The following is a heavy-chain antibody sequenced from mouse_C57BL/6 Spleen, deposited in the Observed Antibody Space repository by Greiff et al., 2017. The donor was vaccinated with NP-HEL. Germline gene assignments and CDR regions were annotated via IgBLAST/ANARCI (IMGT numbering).Heavy chain of an antibody. D-gene: IGHD1-1*01. CDR3: ARKGYYVGSSYAMDY. J-gene: IGHJ4*01. CDR1: GYAFTNYL. CDR2: INPGSGGT. Sequence: VQLQQSGAELVRPGTSVKVSCKASGYAFTNYLIEWVKQRPGQGLEWIGVINPGSGGTNYNEKFKGKATLTVDKSSSTASMQLSSLTSEDSAVYFCARKGYYVGSSYAMDYWGQGTSVTVSS. V-gene: IGHV1-54*01.